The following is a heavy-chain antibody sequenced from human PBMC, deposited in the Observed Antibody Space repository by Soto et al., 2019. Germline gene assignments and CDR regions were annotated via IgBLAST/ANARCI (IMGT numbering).Heavy chain of an antibody. D-gene: IGHD3-10*01. V-gene: IGHV1-18*01. CDR3: ARMVRGSKIDYYHYIDV. Sequence: QVQLVQSGAEVKKPGASVKVSCKASGYSFTSHGISWVRQAPGQGLEWMGWISGNSGDTNYAQKLQGRVTVTTDTTTSTAYMEPRSLRSEDTAVYYCARMVRGSKIDYYHYIDVWCKGTTVTVSS. CDR2: ISGNSGDT. J-gene: IGHJ6*03. CDR1: GYSFTSHG.